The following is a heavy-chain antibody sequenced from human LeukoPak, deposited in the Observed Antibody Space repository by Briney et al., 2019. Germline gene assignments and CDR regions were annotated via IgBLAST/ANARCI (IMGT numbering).Heavy chain of an antibody. V-gene: IGHV3-21*04. CDR2: ISDTGRDI. J-gene: IGHJ4*02. CDR3: AKGLFSAYDKYLDS. CDR1: GFAFERFT. D-gene: IGHD5-12*01. Sequence: PGGSLRLSCAGSGFAFERFTMTWVRQAPGKGLEWVSLISDTGRDINYADSVRGRFTISRDNTKNSLFLQMDSLRVEDTAIYYCAKGLFSAYDKYLDSWGQGTLVTVSS.